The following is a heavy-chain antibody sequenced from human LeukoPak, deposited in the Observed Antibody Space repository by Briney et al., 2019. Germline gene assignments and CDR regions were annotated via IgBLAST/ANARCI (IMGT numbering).Heavy chain of an antibody. Sequence: GGSLRLSCAASGFTFSDSYMTWVRQAPGKGVEWVAYISGSGHDINYSDSVKGRFTISRDNSKNTLYLQMNSLRAEDTAVYYCARATSYDILTGYFDYWGQGTLVTVSS. D-gene: IGHD3-9*01. CDR1: GFTFSDSY. CDR2: ISGSGHDI. J-gene: IGHJ4*02. CDR3: ARATSYDILTGYFDY. V-gene: IGHV3-11*06.